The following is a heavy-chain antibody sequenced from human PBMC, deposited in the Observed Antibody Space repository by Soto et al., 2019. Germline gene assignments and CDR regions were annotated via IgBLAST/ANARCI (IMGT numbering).Heavy chain of an antibody. CDR1: GGSVSSGSYY. J-gene: IGHJ4*02. D-gene: IGHD3-22*01. CDR2: IYYSGST. Sequence: SETLSLTCTVSGGSVSSGSYYWSWIRQPPGKGLEWIGYIYYSGSTNYNPSLKSRVTISVDTSKNQFSLKLSSVTAADTAVYYCARSRIYYYDSSGSFDYWGQGTLVTVSS. V-gene: IGHV4-61*01. CDR3: ARSRIYYYDSSGSFDY.